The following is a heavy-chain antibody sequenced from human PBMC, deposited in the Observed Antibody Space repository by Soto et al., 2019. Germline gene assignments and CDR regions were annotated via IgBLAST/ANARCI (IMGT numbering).Heavy chain of an antibody. Sequence: GGSLRLSCAASGFTFSGSAMHWVRQASGKGLEWVGRIRSKANSYATAYAASVKGRFTISRDDSKNTAYLQMNSLKTEDTAVYYRTRPVQCGGDCYSFDYWGQGTLVTVS. CDR2: IRSKANSYAT. V-gene: IGHV3-73*01. CDR1: GFTFSGSA. D-gene: IGHD2-21*02. J-gene: IGHJ4*02. CDR3: TRPVQCGGDCYSFDY.